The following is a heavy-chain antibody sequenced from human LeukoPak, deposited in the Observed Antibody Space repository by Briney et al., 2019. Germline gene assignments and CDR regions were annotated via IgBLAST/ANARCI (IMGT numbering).Heavy chain of an antibody. CDR2: IWYDGSNK. V-gene: IGHV3-30*02. CDR1: GFTFSSYG. J-gene: IGHJ4*02. Sequence: GGSLRLSCAASGFTFSSYGMHWVRQAPGKGLEWVAVIWYDGSNKYYADSVKGRFTISRDNSKNTLYLQMSSLRAEDTAVYYCVKDYYYDILTGFSYWGQGTLVTVSS. CDR3: VKDYYYDILTGFSY. D-gene: IGHD3-9*01.